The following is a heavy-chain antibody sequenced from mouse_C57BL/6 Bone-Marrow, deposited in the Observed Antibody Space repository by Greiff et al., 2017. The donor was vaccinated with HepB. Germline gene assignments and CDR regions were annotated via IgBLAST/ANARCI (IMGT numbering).Heavy chain of an antibody. CDR1: GYTIKNTY. J-gene: IGHJ2*01. CDR3: ACYYASSDY. V-gene: IGHV14-3*01. CDR2: IDPANGNT. Sequence: EVQLQQSVAELVRPGASVKLSCTASGYTIKNTYMHWVKQRPEQGLEWIGRIDPANGNTKYDPKFQGKATITADTSSNTAYLQLSSLTSEDNAIYYCACYYASSDYWGQGTTPTVSS. D-gene: IGHD1-1*01.